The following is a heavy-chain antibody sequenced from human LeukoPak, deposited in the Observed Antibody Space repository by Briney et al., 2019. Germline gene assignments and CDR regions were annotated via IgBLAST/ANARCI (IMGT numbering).Heavy chain of an antibody. J-gene: IGHJ4*02. Sequence: GGSLRLSCAASGFTFSGSAMHWVRQASGKGLEWVGRIRSKANSYATAYAASVNGRFTISRDDSKNTAYLQMNSLRAEDTAVYYCARFGVVIRVADYRGQGTLVTVSS. CDR3: ARFGVVIRVADY. D-gene: IGHD3-3*01. CDR2: IRSKANSYAT. V-gene: IGHV3-73*01. CDR1: GFTFSGSA.